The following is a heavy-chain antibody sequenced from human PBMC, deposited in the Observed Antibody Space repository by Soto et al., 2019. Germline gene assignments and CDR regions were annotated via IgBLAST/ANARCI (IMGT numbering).Heavy chain of an antibody. J-gene: IGHJ4*02. CDR1: GFTFSSYG. CDR2: IWYDGSNK. Sequence: QVQLVESGGGVVQPGRSLRLSCAASGFTFSSYGMHWVRQAPGKGLEWVAVIWYDGSNKYYADSVKGRFTISRDNSKNTLYLQMNSMRAEDTAVYYCARDLVHYYDSSGYSGYWGQGTLVTVSS. V-gene: IGHV3-33*01. D-gene: IGHD3-22*01. CDR3: ARDLVHYYDSSGYSGY.